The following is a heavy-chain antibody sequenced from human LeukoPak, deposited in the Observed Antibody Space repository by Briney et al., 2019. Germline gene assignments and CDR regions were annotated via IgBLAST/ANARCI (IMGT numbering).Heavy chain of an antibody. CDR3: ARDSSPVAGMGRF. J-gene: IGHJ4*02. V-gene: IGHV1-18*01. CDR2: IYTYNGNA. Sequence: ALVKVSCKASGYTFTTYGISWVRQAPGQGLEWMGWIYTYNGNANYAQKFQGRVTLTSDTSTTTAYMELRSLTSDDTAVYYCARDSSPVAGMGRFWGQGTLVTVSS. D-gene: IGHD6-19*01. CDR1: GYTFTTYG.